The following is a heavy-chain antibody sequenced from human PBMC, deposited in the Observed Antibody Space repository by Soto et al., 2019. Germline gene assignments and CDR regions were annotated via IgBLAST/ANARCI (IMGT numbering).Heavy chain of an antibody. D-gene: IGHD2-2*01. CDR2: IIPIFGTA. Sequence: QVQLVQSGAEVKKPGSSVKVSCKASGGTFSSYAISWVRQAPGQGLEWMGGIIPIFGTANYAQKFQGRVTITADEYTSTAYMELSSLRSEDTAVYYCARDYCSSTSCYPHYYGMDVWGQGTTVTVSS. J-gene: IGHJ6*02. CDR3: ARDYCSSTSCYPHYYGMDV. CDR1: GGTFSSYA. V-gene: IGHV1-69*01.